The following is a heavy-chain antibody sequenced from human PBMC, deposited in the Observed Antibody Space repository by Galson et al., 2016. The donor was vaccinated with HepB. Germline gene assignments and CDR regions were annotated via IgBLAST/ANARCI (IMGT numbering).Heavy chain of an antibody. CDR3: ARDGGYFYGSGSYSPFDF. J-gene: IGHJ4*02. D-gene: IGHD3-10*01. CDR2: IILVFGTT. CDR1: GGTFSSYA. V-gene: IGHV1-69*06. Sequence: SVKVSCKASGGTFSSYAINWVRQAPGQGLEWMGGIILVFGTTNYTRKFQGRVTITADKSTNTGYMELNSLRSEDTAVYYCARDGGYFYGSGSYSPFDFWGQGSLVTVSS.